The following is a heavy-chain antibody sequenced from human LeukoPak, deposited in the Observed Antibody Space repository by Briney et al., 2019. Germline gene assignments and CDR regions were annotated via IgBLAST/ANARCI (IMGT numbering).Heavy chain of an antibody. CDR1: GFTFSSYA. CDR2: ISYDGSNK. Sequence: QSGGSLRLSCAASGFTFSSYAMHWVRQAPGKGLEWVAVISYDGSNKYYADSVKGRFTISRDNSKNTLYLQMNSLRAEDTAVYYCARGDVLLWFGELFLDYWGQGTLVTVSS. CDR3: ARGDVLLWFGELFLDY. V-gene: IGHV3-30*04. D-gene: IGHD3-10*01. J-gene: IGHJ4*02.